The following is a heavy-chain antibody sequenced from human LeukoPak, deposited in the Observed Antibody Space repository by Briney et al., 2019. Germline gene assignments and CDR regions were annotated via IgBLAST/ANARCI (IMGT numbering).Heavy chain of an antibody. CDR1: GGSISSYY. Sequence: PSETLSLTCTVSGGSISSYYWSWIRQPPGKGLEWIGYIYYSGSTDYNPSLKSRVTISVGTSKNQFSLKLSSGPAADTAVYYCARRGGYCSGGSCYRLEYYFDYWGQGTLVTVSS. CDR2: IYYSGST. V-gene: IGHV4-59*01. CDR3: ARRGGYCSGGSCYRLEYYFDY. D-gene: IGHD2-15*01. J-gene: IGHJ4*02.